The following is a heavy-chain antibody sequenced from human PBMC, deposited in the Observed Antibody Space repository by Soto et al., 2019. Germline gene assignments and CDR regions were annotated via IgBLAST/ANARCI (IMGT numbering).Heavy chain of an antibody. V-gene: IGHV1-69*06. CDR1: GGTFSSYA. CDR2: VIPIFGTA. J-gene: IGHJ4*02. CDR3: ASLGGTARVKMDH. D-gene: IGHD5-18*01. Sequence: VQLVQSGAEVKKPGSSVKVACMASGGTFSSYAISWVRLAPGQGLAWMGGVIPIFGTANYAQKFQGRVTITANKATSTAYMELSSLRSEDTAVYYCASLGGTARVKMDHWGQGTLGTVST.